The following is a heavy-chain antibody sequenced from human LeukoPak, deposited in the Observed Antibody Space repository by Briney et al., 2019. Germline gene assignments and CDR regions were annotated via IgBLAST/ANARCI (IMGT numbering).Heavy chain of an antibody. V-gene: IGHV3-23*01. D-gene: IGHD3-22*01. CDR3: AKGFYDNSASGVFDI. CDR1: GFTFSSFA. J-gene: IGHJ3*02. CDR2: ISASGGSK. Sequence: GGSLRLSCAASGFTFSSFATSWVRQAPGKGLEWVSGISASGGSKYYADSVKGRFTISRDNSKNTLYLQMNSLRAEDTAVYYCAKGFYDNSASGVFDIWGQGTMVTVSS.